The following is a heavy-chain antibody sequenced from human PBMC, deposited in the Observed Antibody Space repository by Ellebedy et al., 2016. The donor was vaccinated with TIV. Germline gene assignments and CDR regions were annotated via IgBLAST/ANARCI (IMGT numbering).Heavy chain of an antibody. J-gene: IGHJ4*02. CDR3: ARQGPYDFDLDY. D-gene: IGHD3-3*01. CDR2: FYYIWTT. CDR1: ADSINGYY. Sequence: MPSETLSLTCTVPADSINGYYWTRIRQLPGKGLEYFGHFYYIWTTNYNPSLNSPVSISVDTSKNQVSLKLRSLTAADTAVYFCARQGPYDFDLDYWGQGILVTVSS. V-gene: IGHV4-59*08.